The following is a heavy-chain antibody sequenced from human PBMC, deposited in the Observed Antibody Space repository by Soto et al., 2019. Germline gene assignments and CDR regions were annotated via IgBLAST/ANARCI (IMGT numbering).Heavy chain of an antibody. D-gene: IGHD4-17*01. V-gene: IGHV4-59*01. CDR1: GGSISSYY. CDR3: ARGGDYGASDF. CDR2: MSYSGST. J-gene: IGHJ4*02. Sequence: QVQLQEWGPGLVKPSETLSLTCTVSGGSISSYYWSWIRQPPGKGLEWIGYMSYSGSTNYNPSLKSRVTISVDTSETRFSLNLSSVTAADTAVYYCARGGDYGASDFWGQGTLVTVSS.